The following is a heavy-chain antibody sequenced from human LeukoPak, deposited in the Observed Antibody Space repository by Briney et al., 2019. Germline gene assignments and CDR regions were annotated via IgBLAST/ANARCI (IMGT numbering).Heavy chain of an antibody. CDR3: ARDRGTGYCSSTSCYILDV. V-gene: IGHV3-21*01. J-gene: IGHJ6*04. D-gene: IGHD2-2*01. Sequence: GGSLRLSCAASGFTFSTYTMNWVRQAPGKGLEWVSSISSNIDYKYYTDSVKGRFTISRDNAKNSLYLQMNSLRAEDTAVYYCARDRGTGYCSSTSCYILDVWGKGTTVTVSS. CDR1: GFTFSTYT. CDR2: ISSNIDYK.